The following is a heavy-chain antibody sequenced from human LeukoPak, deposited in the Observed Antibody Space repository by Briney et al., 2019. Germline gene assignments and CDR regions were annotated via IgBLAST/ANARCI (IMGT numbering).Heavy chain of an antibody. V-gene: IGHV1-18*01. CDR1: GYTFTSYG. D-gene: IGHD3-22*01. CDR3: ARDYGYYDSSGYFDY. CDR2: ISAYNGNT. Sequence: ASVKVSCKASGYTFTSYGISWVRQAPGQGLEWMGWISAYNGNTNYAQKLQGRVTMTTDTSTSTAYMELRSLRSDDTAVYYCARDYGYYDSSGYFDYWGQGTLVTVSS. J-gene: IGHJ4*02.